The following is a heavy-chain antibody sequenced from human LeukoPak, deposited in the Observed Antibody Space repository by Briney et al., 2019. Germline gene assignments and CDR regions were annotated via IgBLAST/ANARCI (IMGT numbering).Heavy chain of an antibody. CDR3: VRGGGSYVFDH. CDR1: GFNFNNYD. Sequence: PGGSLRLSCAASGFNFNNYDMHWVRQAPGKGLEWVSALGSAGDTYYPDSVRGRFTISKETAKNSLHLQMTSLRDEDTAVYYCVRGGGSYVFDHWGKEPRVTVSS. V-gene: IGHV3-13*01. J-gene: IGHJ4*02. CDR2: LGSAGDT. D-gene: IGHD3-16*01.